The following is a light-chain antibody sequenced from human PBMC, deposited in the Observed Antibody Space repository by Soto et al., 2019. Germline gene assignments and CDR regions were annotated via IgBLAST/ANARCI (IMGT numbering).Light chain of an antibody. J-gene: IGLJ3*02. Sequence: QSALTQPASVSGSPGQSITISCTGTSSDVGSYTYVSWYQQHPGKAPKLLIFDVSNRPSGVSDRFSGSKSGNTASLTISGLQAEDEADYCCSSYTSTSTRVFGGGTKVTVL. V-gene: IGLV2-14*01. CDR3: SSYTSTSTRV. CDR2: DVS. CDR1: SSDVGSYTY.